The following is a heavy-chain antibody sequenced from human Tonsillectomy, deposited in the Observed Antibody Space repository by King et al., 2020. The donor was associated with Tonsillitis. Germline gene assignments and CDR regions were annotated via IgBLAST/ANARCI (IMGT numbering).Heavy chain of an antibody. CDR2: TSYDVTRN. Sequence: QLVQSGGSVVQPGRSLRLSCAASGFTFRNSGMHWVRQAPGKGLEWVAFTSYDVTRNYYADSVKGRFAISRDSPKSTAFLQMNGLRAEDTALYYCARDDETNSDFWSVDYWGQGTLVTVSS. CDR3: ARDDETNSDFWSVDY. J-gene: IGHJ4*02. V-gene: IGHV3-30*05. D-gene: IGHD3-3*01. CDR1: GFTFRNSG.